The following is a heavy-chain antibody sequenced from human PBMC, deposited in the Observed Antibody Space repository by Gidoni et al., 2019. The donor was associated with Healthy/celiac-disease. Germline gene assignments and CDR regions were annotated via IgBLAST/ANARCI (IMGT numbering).Heavy chain of an antibody. Sequence: QVQLQESGPGLVKHSQTPSLTCTVSGGSISSGDYYWSWVRQPQGKGLGWLGYIYYSGSTYYTPSLKSRFTISVDTSKNQFSLKLSSVTAADTAVYYCARTPYGDYPTVWFDPWGQGTLVTVSS. CDR3: ARTPYGDYPTVWFDP. CDR1: GGSISSGDYY. D-gene: IGHD4-17*01. V-gene: IGHV4-30-4*01. CDR2: IYYSGST. J-gene: IGHJ5*02.